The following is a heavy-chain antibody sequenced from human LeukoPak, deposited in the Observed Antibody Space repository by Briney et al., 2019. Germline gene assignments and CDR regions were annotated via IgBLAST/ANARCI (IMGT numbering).Heavy chain of an antibody. Sequence: PSETLSLTCTVSGGSISSSSYYWGWIRQPPGKVLEWIGSIYYSGITYYNPSLKIRVTISVDTSKKHFSLKLSSVTAADTAVYYCARHGLRTSYYYYGMDVWGQGTTVTVSS. CDR1: GGSISSSSYY. CDR2: IYYSGIT. J-gene: IGHJ6*02. CDR3: ARHGLRTSYYYYGMDV. V-gene: IGHV4-39*01. D-gene: IGHD2-2*01.